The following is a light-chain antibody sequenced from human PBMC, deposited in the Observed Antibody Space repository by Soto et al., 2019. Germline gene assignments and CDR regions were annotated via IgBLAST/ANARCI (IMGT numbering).Light chain of an antibody. CDR3: QHYGSSPGT. J-gene: IGKJ1*01. CDR1: QSVTSNY. Sequence: EIVLTQSPGTLSLSPGERSTLSCRASQSVTSNYLAWYQQKPGQAPRLLLFGASIRDTGIPDRFSGSGSGTDFTLTIRRLESEDFAVYYCQHYGSSPGTFGQGTKVDIK. V-gene: IGKV3-20*01. CDR2: GAS.